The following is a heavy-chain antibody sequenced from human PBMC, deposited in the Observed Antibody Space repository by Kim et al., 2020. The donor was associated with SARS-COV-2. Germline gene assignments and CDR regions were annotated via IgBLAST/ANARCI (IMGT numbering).Heavy chain of an antibody. CDR3: ARVQFPHCSGGSCNAGLDQ. J-gene: IGHJ4*02. D-gene: IGHD2-15*01. CDR1: GFTLSSYA. CDR2: ILHDGSNI. V-gene: IGHV3-30-3*01. Sequence: GGSLRLSCVGSGFTLSSYAMHWVRQAPGKGLEWVGIILHDGSNILYVDSVKGRFTISRDNSKNTLHLQMDSLRPEDTAVYYCARVQFPHCSGGSCNAGLDQWSQGALVTVSS.